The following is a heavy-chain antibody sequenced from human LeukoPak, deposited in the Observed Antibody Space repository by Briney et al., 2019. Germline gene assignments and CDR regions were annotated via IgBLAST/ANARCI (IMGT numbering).Heavy chain of an antibody. CDR3: ARGSGDLDY. Sequence: ASVKVSCKASGGTFSSYAISWVRQAPGQGLEWMGWISAYNGNTNYAQKFQGRVTMTTDTSTSTAYMEVRSLTSDDTAVYYCARGSGDLDYWGQGTLVTVSS. V-gene: IGHV1-18*01. CDR1: GGTFSSYA. CDR2: ISAYNGNT. D-gene: IGHD1-1*01. J-gene: IGHJ4*02.